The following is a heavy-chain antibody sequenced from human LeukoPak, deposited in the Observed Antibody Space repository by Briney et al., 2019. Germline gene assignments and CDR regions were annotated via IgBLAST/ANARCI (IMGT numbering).Heavy chain of an antibody. CDR1: GYTFTSYY. CDR2: INPSGGST. Sequence: ASVKVSCKASGYTFTSYYMHWVRQAPGQGLEWMGIINPSGGSTSYAQKFQGRVTMTRDMSTSTVYVELSSLRSEDTAVYYCARVRYSGMDVWGKGTTVTVSS. V-gene: IGHV1-46*01. J-gene: IGHJ6*04. D-gene: IGHD5-12*01. CDR3: ARVRYSGMDV.